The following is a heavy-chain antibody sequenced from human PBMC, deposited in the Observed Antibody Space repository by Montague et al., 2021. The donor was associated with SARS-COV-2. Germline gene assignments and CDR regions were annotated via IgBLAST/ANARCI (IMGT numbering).Heavy chain of an antibody. Sequence: SETLSLTCTVSGGSISSSSYYWGWIRQPPGKGLEWIGSIYYSGSTYYNPSLKSRVTLSVDTSKNQFSLKLSSVTAADTAVYYCATLGNNYYDSSGYGDVWGQGTTVTVSS. CDR3: ATLGNNYYDSSGYGDV. J-gene: IGHJ6*02. V-gene: IGHV4-39*01. CDR1: GGSISSSSYY. CDR2: IYYSGST. D-gene: IGHD3-22*01.